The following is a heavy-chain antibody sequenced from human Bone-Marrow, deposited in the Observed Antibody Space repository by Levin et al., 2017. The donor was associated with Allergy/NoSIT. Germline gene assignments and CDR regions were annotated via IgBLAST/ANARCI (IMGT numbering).Heavy chain of an antibody. Sequence: SETLSLTCSVSGDSISSSSHYWGWIRQTPAKGLEWIGSIYYTGSTYYNLSLKSRITLSVDTPNNQFSLKLSSVTAADTAIYYCARTFRTLIDSWGHGTLVSVSS. CDR3: ARTFRTLIDS. CDR2: IYYTGST. V-gene: IGHV4-39*01. J-gene: IGHJ5*01. D-gene: IGHD1-14*01. CDR1: GDSISSSSHY.